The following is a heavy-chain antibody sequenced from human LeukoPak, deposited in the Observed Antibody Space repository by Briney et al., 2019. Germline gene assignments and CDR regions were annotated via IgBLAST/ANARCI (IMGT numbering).Heavy chain of an antibody. CDR3: ARDLYGSGSYFDY. CDR1: GFTFSSYS. J-gene: IGHJ4*02. Sequence: GGSLRLSCAASGFTFSSYSMNWVRQAPGKGLEWVSSISSSSSYIYYADSVKGRFTISRDNAKNSLYLQMNSLRAEDTAVYYCARDLYGSGSYFDYWGQGTLVTVSS. CDR2: ISSSSSYI. V-gene: IGHV3-21*01. D-gene: IGHD3-10*01.